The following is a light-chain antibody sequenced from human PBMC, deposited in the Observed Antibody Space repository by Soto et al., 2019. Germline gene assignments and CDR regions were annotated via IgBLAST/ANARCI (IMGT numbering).Light chain of an antibody. CDR1: SSDVGSYNR. CDR2: EVS. V-gene: IGLV2-18*01. Sequence: QSALTQPPSVSGSPGQSVTISCTGTSSDVGSYNRVSWYQQPPGTAPKLMIYEVSNRPSGVPDRFSGSKSGNTASLTISGLQAEDEAHYYCSLYPSSSPVVFGGGTKLTVL. J-gene: IGLJ2*01. CDR3: SLYPSSSPVV.